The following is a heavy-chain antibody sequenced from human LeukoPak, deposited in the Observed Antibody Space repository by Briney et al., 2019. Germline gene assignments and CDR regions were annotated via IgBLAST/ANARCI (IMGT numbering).Heavy chain of an antibody. CDR1: GGYY. Sequence: SETLSLTCTVYGGYYWSWIRQPPGKGLEWIGYIYHSGSTYYNPSLKSRVTISVDRSKNQFSLKLSSVTAADTAVYYCARARAGGGYIGYWGQGTLVTVSS. CDR2: IYHSGST. J-gene: IGHJ4*02. D-gene: IGHD3-22*01. V-gene: IGHV4-30-2*01. CDR3: ARARAGGGYIGY.